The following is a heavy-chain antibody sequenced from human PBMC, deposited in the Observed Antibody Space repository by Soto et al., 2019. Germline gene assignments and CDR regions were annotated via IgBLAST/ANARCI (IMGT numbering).Heavy chain of an antibody. J-gene: IGHJ1*01. CDR1: GYAFTTYG. CDR3: ARRRYGGY. V-gene: IGHV1-18*01. Sequence: QVHLVQSGAEVKKPGASVKVSCKGSGYAFTTYGIIWVRQAPGQGLEWMGWISAHNGKTNYAKKLQGRVTGTRDTDTGTANMELRSLRSDDAAVYSCARRRYGGYGGQGAMVT. CDR2: ISAHNGKT. D-gene: IGHD5-12*01.